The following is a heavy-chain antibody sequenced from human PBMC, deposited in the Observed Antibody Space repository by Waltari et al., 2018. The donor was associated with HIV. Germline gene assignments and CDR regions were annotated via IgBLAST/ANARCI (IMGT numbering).Heavy chain of an antibody. CDR2: IRSKTDGGAT. Sequence: VQLVESGGALVTPGVSLKISCAVSGITFKNAWLSCVRQAPGKGLQWLGHIRSKTDGGATDYAAPLSGRFAISTDDFNNTMFLEMKTLKVDDTAVYYCTTFEMGTTRNFWGQGTLVTVSS. CDR3: TTFEMGTTRNF. V-gene: IGHV3-15*02. D-gene: IGHD1-26*01. J-gene: IGHJ4*02. CDR1: GITFKNAW.